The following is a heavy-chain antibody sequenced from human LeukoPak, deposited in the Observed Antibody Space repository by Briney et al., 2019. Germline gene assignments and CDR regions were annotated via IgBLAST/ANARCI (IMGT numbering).Heavy chain of an antibody. J-gene: IGHJ3*02. CDR2: IYPGDSDT. D-gene: IGHD6-13*01. CDR1: GYSFTSYW. Sequence: GESLKISCKGFGYSFTSYWIGWVRQMPGKGLEWMGIIYPGDSDTRYSPSFQGQVTISADKSISTAYLQWSSLKASDTAMYYCARLAAALGNAFDIWGQGTMVTVSS. V-gene: IGHV5-51*01. CDR3: ARLAAALGNAFDI.